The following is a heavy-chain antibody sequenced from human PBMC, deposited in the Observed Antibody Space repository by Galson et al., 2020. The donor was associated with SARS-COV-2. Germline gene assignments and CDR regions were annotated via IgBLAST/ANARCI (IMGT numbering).Heavy chain of an antibody. J-gene: IGHJ6*02. V-gene: IGHV4-31*03. CDR3: ARDSRMQLWNYYYGMDV. D-gene: IGHD5-18*01. CDR2: ISYSGST. Sequence: ETSETLSLTCTVSGASISSGAYDWGWIRQLPGKGLEWLGYISYSGSTYYNPSLKSRITISIYTSKNQFSLKVNSVTAADTAVYYCARDSRMQLWNYYYGMDVWGQGTTVTVSS. CDR1: GASISSGAYD.